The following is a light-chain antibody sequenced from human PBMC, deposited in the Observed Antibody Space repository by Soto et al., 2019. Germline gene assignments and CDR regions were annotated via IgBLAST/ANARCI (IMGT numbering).Light chain of an antibody. Sequence: DIQMTQSPSSLSASVGDRVTITCRASQSISSYLNWYQQKPGKAPKLLIYAASSLQSGVPSRFSGSRSGTDFTLTISSLQPKDFATYYCQQSYSTPRTFGQGTKVEIK. CDR3: QQSYSTPRT. J-gene: IGKJ1*01. V-gene: IGKV1-39*01. CDR1: QSISSY. CDR2: AAS.